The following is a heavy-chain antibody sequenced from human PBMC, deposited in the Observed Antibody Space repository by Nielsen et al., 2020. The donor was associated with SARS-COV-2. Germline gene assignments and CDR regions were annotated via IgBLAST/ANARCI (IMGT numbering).Heavy chain of an antibody. J-gene: IGHJ4*02. Sequence: SETLSLTCTVSGGSISSSSYYWGWIRQPPGKGLEWIGSIYYSGSTYYNPSLKSRVTISVDTSKNQFSLKLSSVTAADTAVYYCASLVWSSGWYGGYDYWGQGTLVTVSS. D-gene: IGHD6-19*01. CDR2: IYYSGST. V-gene: IGHV4-39*01. CDR1: GGSISSSSYY. CDR3: ASLVWSSGWYGGYDY.